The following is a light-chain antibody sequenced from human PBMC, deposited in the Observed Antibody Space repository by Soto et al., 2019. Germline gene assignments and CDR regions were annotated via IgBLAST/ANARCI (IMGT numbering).Light chain of an antibody. CDR3: SSYTSSSTHYV. CDR1: RSDVGGYNY. Sequence: QSALTQPASVSGSPGQSITIACTETRSDVGGYNYVSWYQQHPGKAPKLMIYDVSNRPSGVSNRFSGSKSGNTASLTISGLQAEDEADYYCSSYTSSSTHYVFGTGTKLTVL. V-gene: IGLV2-14*01. CDR2: DVS. J-gene: IGLJ1*01.